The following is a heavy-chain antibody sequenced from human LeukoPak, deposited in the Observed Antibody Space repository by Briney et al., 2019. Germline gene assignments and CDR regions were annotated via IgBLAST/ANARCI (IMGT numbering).Heavy chain of an antibody. CDR3: ARLDFWSGYSRYYFDY. V-gene: IGHV4-4*09. J-gene: IGHJ4*02. CDR2: IYTSGST. Sequence: PSETLSLTCTVSGGSIRSYYWSWIRQPPGKGLEWIGYIYTSGSTNYNPSLKSRVTISVDTSKNQFSLKLSSVTAADTAVYYCARLDFWSGYSRYYFDYWGQGTLVTVSS. CDR1: GGSIRSYY. D-gene: IGHD3-3*01.